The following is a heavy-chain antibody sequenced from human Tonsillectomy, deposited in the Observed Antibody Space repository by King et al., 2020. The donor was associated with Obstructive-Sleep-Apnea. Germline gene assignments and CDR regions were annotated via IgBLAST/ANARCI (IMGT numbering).Heavy chain of an antibody. CDR3: ARVVGGHYYGMDV. D-gene: IGHD3-16*01. V-gene: IGHV4-34*01. CDR1: GESFSGYY. J-gene: IGHJ6*02. CDR2: INHSGNI. Sequence: VQRQQWGAGMLKPSETLSLTCGVYGESFSGYYWSWIRQPPGKGLEWIGEINHSGNINYNPSLKSRVTISVDTSKKQFFLKLSSVTAADAAVYYCARVVGGHYYGMDVWGQGTSVIVSS.